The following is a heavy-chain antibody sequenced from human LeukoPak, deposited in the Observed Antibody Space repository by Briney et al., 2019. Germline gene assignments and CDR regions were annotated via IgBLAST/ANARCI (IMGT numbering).Heavy chain of an antibody. CDR3: ASEVIAVAAALGFDYYYYMDV. V-gene: IGHV4-59*08. Sequence: SETLSLTCTVSGGSISSYYWSWIRQPPGKGLEWIGYIYYSGSTNYNPSLKSRVTISVDTSKNQFSLKLSSVTAADTAVYYCASEVIAVAAALGFDYYYYMDVRGKGTTVTVSS. CDR2: IYYSGST. J-gene: IGHJ6*03. D-gene: IGHD6-19*01. CDR1: GGSISSYY.